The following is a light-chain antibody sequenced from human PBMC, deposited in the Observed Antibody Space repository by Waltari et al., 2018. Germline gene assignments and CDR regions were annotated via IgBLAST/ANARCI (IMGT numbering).Light chain of an antibody. CDR3: LLWYRGARWV. V-gene: IGLV7-46*01. CDR2: DTT. Sequence: QAVVTPEPPLTVFAGGTVTPTCGSSTGAVTIGHYPYWFQQKPGQIPRTLIYDTTNKHSPTPARFAGSSLGGKVALTLSGGEPEDDADYYCLLWYRGARWVFGGGTSLSVL. CDR1: TGAVTIGHY. J-gene: IGLJ3*02.